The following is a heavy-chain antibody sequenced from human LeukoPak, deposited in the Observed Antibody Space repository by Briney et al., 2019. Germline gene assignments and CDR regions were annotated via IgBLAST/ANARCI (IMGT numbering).Heavy chain of an antibody. CDR3: ARDRMIVVVITEGAFDI. D-gene: IGHD3-22*01. CDR2: LYTSGST. Sequence: SETLSLTCTVSGGFISSYYWSWIRQPAGKGLEWIGRLYTSGSTNYNPSLKSRVTMSVDTSKNQFSLKLSSVTAADTAVYYCARDRMIVVVITEGAFDIWGQGTMVTVSS. CDR1: GGFISSYY. J-gene: IGHJ3*02. V-gene: IGHV4-4*07.